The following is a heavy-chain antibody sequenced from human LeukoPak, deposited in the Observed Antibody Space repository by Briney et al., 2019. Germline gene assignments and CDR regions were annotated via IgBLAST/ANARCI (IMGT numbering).Heavy chain of an antibody. Sequence: ASVKVSCKASGYTFTSYGISWVRQAPGQGLEWMGWINPNSGGTNYAQKFQGWVTMTRDTSISTAYMELSRLRSDDTAVYYCARDSSSLYSSSWYLRHWFNPWGQGTLVTVSS. CDR2: INPNSGGT. J-gene: IGHJ5*02. CDR3: ARDSSSLYSSSWYLRHWFNP. CDR1: GYTFTSYG. V-gene: IGHV1-2*04. D-gene: IGHD6-13*01.